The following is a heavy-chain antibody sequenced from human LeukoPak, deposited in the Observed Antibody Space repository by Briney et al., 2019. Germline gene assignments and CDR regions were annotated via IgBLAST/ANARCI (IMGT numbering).Heavy chain of an antibody. D-gene: IGHD3-22*01. V-gene: IGHV1-69*05. Sequence: GSSVKVSFKASGGAFSSYAISWVRPAPGQGLEWMGGIVPIFGTANYSQKFQGRVTITTDESTSTAYMELSSLRSEDTAVYYCARDVFTMIVVVTRSSWFDPWGQGTLVTVSS. J-gene: IGHJ5*02. CDR3: ARDVFTMIVVVTRSSWFDP. CDR2: IVPIFGTA. CDR1: GGAFSSYA.